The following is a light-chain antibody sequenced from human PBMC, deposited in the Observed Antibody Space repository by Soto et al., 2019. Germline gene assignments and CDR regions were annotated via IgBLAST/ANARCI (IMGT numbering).Light chain of an antibody. Sequence: QSALTQPASVSGSPGQSITISCTGTSSDVGSYDLVSWYQHHPGTAPKLILYEVTKRPSGVSNRFSGSKSGNTASLTVSGLQAEDEADYYCSSYADTNNLLFGGGTKLTVL. CDR3: SSYADTNNLL. CDR1: SSDVGSYDL. CDR2: EVT. V-gene: IGLV2-23*02. J-gene: IGLJ2*01.